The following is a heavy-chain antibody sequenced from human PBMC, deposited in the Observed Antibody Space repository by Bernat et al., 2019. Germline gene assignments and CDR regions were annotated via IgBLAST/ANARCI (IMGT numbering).Heavy chain of an antibody. J-gene: IGHJ4*02. Sequence: QVQLVESGGGVVQPGRSLRLSCAASGFTFSSYGMHWVRQAPGKGLEWVAVISYDGSNKYYADSVKGRFTISRDNSKNTLSLHMNSLRAEDTAVYYCAKDHGGKTGAFDYWGQGTLVTVSS. CDR1: GFTFSSYG. CDR2: ISYDGSNK. V-gene: IGHV3-30*18. CDR3: AKDHGGKTGAFDY. D-gene: IGHD1-1*01.